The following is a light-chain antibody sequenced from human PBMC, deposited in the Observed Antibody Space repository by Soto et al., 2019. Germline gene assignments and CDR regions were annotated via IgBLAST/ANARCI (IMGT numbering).Light chain of an antibody. CDR3: SSYAGSNNLV. J-gene: IGLJ3*02. CDR1: STDVGGYNY. V-gene: IGLV2-8*01. Sequence: QSALTQPPSAAGSPGQSVTISCTGTSTDVGGYNYVSWYQQYPGKAPKLIIYEVYKRPSGVPDRFSGSKSGNTASLTVSGLKLDDEADYYCSSYAGSNNLVFGGGTKLTVL. CDR2: EVY.